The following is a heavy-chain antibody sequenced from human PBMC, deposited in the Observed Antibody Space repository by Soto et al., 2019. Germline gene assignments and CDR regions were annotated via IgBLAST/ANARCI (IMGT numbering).Heavy chain of an antibody. CDR2: IIPIFGTA. V-gene: IGHV1-69*13. CDR3: ARDVEGYDFWSGPYYYYGMDV. Sequence: SVKVSCKASGGTFSSYAISWVRQAPGQGLEWMGGIIPIFGTANYAQKFQGRVTITADESTSTAYMELSSLRSEDTAVYYCARDVEGYDFWSGPYYYYGMDVWGQGTTVTVS. D-gene: IGHD3-3*01. CDR1: GGTFSSYA. J-gene: IGHJ6*02.